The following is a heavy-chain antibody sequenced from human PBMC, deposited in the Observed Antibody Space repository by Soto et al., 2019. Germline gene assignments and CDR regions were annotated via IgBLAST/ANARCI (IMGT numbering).Heavy chain of an antibody. D-gene: IGHD2-2*01. CDR2: VYPRDSDT. CDR3: ATTQLPGYSIHSNS. Sequence: PGESLKISCKASGYIFIDYWIGWVRQMPGKGLEWMGIVYPRDSDTRYSPSFQGQVTISADRSTGTAFLQWRSLKASDTALYYCATTQLPGYSIHSNSCGQGTMVTVST. J-gene: IGHJ5*02. V-gene: IGHV5-51*01. CDR1: GYIFIDYW.